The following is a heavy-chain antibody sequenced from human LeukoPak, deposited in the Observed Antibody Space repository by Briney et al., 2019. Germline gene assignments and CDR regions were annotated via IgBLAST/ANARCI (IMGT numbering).Heavy chain of an antibody. Sequence: SETLSLTCTVSGGSISSYYWSWIRQPPGKGLEWVGYIYYSGSTNYNPSLKSRVTISVDTSKHQFSLKLSSVTAADTAVYYRARESGRMLPYYFDYWGQGTLVTVSS. V-gene: IGHV4-59*01. CDR2: IYYSGST. D-gene: IGHD1-14*01. CDR3: ARESGRMLPYYFDY. J-gene: IGHJ4*02. CDR1: GGSISSYY.